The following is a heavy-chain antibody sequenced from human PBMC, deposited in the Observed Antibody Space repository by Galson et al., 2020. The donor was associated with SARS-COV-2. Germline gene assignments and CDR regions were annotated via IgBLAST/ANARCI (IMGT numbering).Heavy chain of an antibody. D-gene: IGHD3-10*01. CDR1: GFTFNSYA. J-gene: IGHJ4*02. Sequence: GESLKISCAASGFTFNSYAMRWVRQAPGKGLEWVSGISGSGGSTYYADSVKGRFIISRENSKNTLYLQMNSLRDEDTAVYYCAKSYGSGTKPGDYWGQGTLVTVSP. CDR3: AKSYGSGTKPGDY. V-gene: IGHV3-23*01. CDR2: ISGSGGST.